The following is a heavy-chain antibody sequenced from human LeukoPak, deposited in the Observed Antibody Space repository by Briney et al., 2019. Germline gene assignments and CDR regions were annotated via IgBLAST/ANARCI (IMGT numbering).Heavy chain of an antibody. D-gene: IGHD4-23*01. J-gene: IGHJ4*02. CDR1: GGSISTSSYY. CDR3: ARVGVDYSGNIIKYYFDY. CDR2: IYYGGST. Sequence: SETLSLTCTVSGGSISTSSYYWGWIRQPPGKRLEWIGTIYYGGSTYYSPSLKNRVTISVDTSKNQFSLKLSPVIAADTAVYYCARVGVDYSGNIIKYYFDYWGKGTLVTVSS. V-gene: IGHV4-39*07.